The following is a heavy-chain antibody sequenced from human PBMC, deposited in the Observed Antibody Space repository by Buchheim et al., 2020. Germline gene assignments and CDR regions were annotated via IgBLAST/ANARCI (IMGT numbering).Heavy chain of an antibody. CDR3: ARDLGRGYSYGYVGYGMDV. J-gene: IGHJ6*02. CDR2: IYYSGST. V-gene: IGHV4-31*03. Sequence: QVQLQESGPGLVKPSQTLSLTCTVSGGPISSGGYYWSWIRQHPGKGLEWIGYIYYSGSTYYNPSLKSRVTISVDTSKNLFPLKLSSVTAADTAVYYCARDLGRGYSYGYVGYGMDVWGQGTT. CDR1: GGPISSGGYY. D-gene: IGHD5-18*01.